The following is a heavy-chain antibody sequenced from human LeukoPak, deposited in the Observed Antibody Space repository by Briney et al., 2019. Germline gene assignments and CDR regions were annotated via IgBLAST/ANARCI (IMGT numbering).Heavy chain of an antibody. CDR3: AKGLNYYGSGSGPLDV. V-gene: IGHV3-9*01. CDR2: ISWNSGSI. CDR1: GFTFDDYA. D-gene: IGHD3-10*01. Sequence: PGGSLRLSCAASGFTFDDYAMHWVRQAPGKGLEWVSGISWNSGSIGYADSVKGRFTISRDNTKNSLYLQMNSLRAEDTALYYCAKGLNYYGSGSGPLDVWGQGTTVTVSS. J-gene: IGHJ6*02.